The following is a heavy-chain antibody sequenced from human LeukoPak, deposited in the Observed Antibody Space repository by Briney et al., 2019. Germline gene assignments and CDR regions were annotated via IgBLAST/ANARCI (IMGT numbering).Heavy chain of an antibody. V-gene: IGHV1-2*02. CDR2: INPNSGGT. J-gene: IGHJ4*02. D-gene: IGHD1-26*01. CDR3: ARDPRGSPDY. Sequence: GASVKVSCKASGYTFTSYDINWVRQAPGQGLEWMGWINPNSGGTNYAQKFQGRVTMTRDTSISTAYMELSRLRSDDTAVYYCARDPRGSPDYWGQGTLVTVSS. CDR1: GYTFTSYD.